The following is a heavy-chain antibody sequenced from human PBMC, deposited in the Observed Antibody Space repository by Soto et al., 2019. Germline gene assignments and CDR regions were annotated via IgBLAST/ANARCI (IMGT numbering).Heavy chain of an antibody. J-gene: IGHJ6*02. V-gene: IGHV4-61*01. CDR3: ARDGSGIMITFGGVNGMDV. Sequence: SETLSLTCTVSGGSVSSGSYYWSWIRQPPGKGLEWIGYIYYSGSTNYNPSLKSRVTISVDTSKNQFSLKLSSVTAADTAVYYCARDGSGIMITFGGVNGMDVWGQGTTVTVSS. CDR2: IYYSGST. CDR1: GGSVSSGSYY. D-gene: IGHD3-16*01.